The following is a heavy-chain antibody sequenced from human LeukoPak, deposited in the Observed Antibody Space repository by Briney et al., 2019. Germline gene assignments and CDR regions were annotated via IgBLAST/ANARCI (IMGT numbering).Heavy chain of an antibody. CDR2: ITTSSTTK. J-gene: IGHJ3*02. CDR3: VRDAAYSAFNM. D-gene: IGHD4-11*01. CDR1: GSAFNTYS. Sequence: GGSLRLSCAASGSAFNTYSMNWVRQAPGKGLQWVSSITTSSTTKYYADSVKGRFTISRDNAKNSLYLQMDSLRDEDTAVYYCVRDAAYSAFNMWGQGTMVTVSS. V-gene: IGHV3-48*02.